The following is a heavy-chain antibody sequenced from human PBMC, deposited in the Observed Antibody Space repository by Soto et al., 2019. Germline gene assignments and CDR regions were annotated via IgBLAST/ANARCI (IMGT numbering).Heavy chain of an antibody. Sequence: SVTDSCKASGATLSTHGISWGRQAPGQGLEWMGGTIPIIGTTDYAEKFQGRVKITADESTTTSYMELSSLRPDDTAVYYCAAGDSSDTGDYWGQGTLVTVSS. D-gene: IGHD5-18*01. J-gene: IGHJ4*02. CDR1: GATLSTHG. CDR2: TIPIIGTT. CDR3: AAGDSSDTGDY. V-gene: IGHV1-69*01.